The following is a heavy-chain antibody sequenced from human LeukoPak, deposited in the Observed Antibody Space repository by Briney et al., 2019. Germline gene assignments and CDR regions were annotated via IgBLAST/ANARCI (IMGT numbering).Heavy chain of an antibody. D-gene: IGHD5-24*01. CDR3: ARDHPADGFIFDI. CDR1: GFTFSSYW. V-gene: IGHV3-7*03. Sequence: GGSLRLSCAASGFTFSSYWMSWVRQAPGKGLEWVANIKQDGSEKYYVDSVKGRFTISRDNAQNSLYLQMNSLRAEDTAIYYCARDHPADGFIFDICGQGTLVTVSS. CDR2: IKQDGSEK. J-gene: IGHJ4*02.